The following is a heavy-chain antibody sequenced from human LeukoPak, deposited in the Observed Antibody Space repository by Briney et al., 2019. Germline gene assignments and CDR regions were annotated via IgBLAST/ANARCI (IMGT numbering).Heavy chain of an antibody. D-gene: IGHD3-22*01. J-gene: IGHJ4*02. Sequence: GGSLRLSCAASGFTFSSYGMNWVRQAPGKGLEWVSYISSSGSTIYYADSVKGRFTISRDNAKNSLYLQMNSLRAEDTAVYYCARELYYYDSSGYSDWGQGTLVTVSS. CDR1: GFTFSSYG. V-gene: IGHV3-48*03. CDR3: ARELYYYDSSGYSD. CDR2: ISSSGSTI.